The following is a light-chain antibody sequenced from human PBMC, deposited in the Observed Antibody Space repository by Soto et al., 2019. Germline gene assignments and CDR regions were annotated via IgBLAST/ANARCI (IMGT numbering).Light chain of an antibody. CDR1: SSDVGGYNY. V-gene: IGLV2-8*01. CDR2: EVS. Sequence: QSALTQPSSASGSPGQSVTISCTGTSSDVGGYNYVSWYQHHPGKAPRLMIYEVSKRPSGVPDRFSGSKSGNTASLTVSGLQAEDEGDYYCSSYTGSNNHVVFGGGTQLTVL. CDR3: SSYTGSNNHVV. J-gene: IGLJ2*01.